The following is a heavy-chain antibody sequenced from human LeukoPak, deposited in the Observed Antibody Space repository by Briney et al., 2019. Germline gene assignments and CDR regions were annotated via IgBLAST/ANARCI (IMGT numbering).Heavy chain of an antibody. CDR3: ARVSTGQAYYYYMDV. CDR2: TRNRARSYST. J-gene: IGHJ6*03. CDR1: GFTFSGYT. V-gene: IGHV3-72*01. Sequence: GGSLRLSCAASGFTFSGYTMNWVRQAPGKGLEWVGRTRNRARSYSTEYAASVKGRFTISRDDSKNSLYLQMNSLKIEDAAVYYCARVSTGQAYYYYMDVWGKGTTVTVSS.